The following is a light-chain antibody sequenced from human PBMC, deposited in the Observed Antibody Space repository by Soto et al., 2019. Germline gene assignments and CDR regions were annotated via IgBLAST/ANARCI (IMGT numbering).Light chain of an antibody. CDR1: QSISSW. J-gene: IGKJ1*01. CDR3: QQYKSYSWT. V-gene: IGKV1-5*03. CDR2: KAS. Sequence: DIQMTQSPSTLSASVGDRVTITCRASQSISSWLAWYQQKPGKAPKVLIYKASNIESGVPSRFSGSGSGTEFTLTISSLQPDDFATYYCQQYKSYSWTFGQGTKVEIK.